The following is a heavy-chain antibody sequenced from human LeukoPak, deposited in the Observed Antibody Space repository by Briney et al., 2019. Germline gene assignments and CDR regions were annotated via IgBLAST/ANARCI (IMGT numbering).Heavy chain of an antibody. V-gene: IGHV1-69*13. CDR3: ASPPYYGSGSYYNYYYGMDV. J-gene: IGHJ6*02. CDR1: GGTFSSYA. CDR2: IIPIFGTA. Sequence: VKVSCKASGGTFSSYAISWVRQAPGQGLEWMGGIIPIFGTANYAQKFQGRVTITADESTSTAYMELSSLRSEDTAVYYCASPPYYGSGSYYNYYYGMDVWGQGTTVTVSS. D-gene: IGHD3-10*01.